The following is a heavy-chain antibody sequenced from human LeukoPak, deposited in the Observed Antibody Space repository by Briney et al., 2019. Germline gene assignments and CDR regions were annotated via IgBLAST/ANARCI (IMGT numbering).Heavy chain of an antibody. J-gene: IGHJ5*02. Sequence: GGSLRLSCVASTFTFNDDYMSWIRQAPGKGLEWVANIWPDGSDKYHVDSVRGRFTISRDNALYSLNLQMNSLRAEDSGVYYCGRWGVNAGLDRWGQGTLVIVSS. CDR2: IWPDGSDK. CDR1: TFTFNDDY. V-gene: IGHV3-7*01. D-gene: IGHD3-10*01. CDR3: GRWGVNAGLDR.